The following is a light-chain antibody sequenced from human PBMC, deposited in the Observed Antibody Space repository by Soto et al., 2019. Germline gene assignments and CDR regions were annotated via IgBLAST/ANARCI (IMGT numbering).Light chain of an antibody. V-gene: IGLV2-23*01. CDR1: SSDVGSYNL. J-gene: IGLJ2*01. CDR3: CSYAGSSTLV. CDR2: EGS. Sequence: QSVLTQPASVSGPPGQSITISCTGTSSDVGSYNLVSWYQQHPGKAPKLMIYEGSKRPSGVSHRFSGSKSGNTASLTISGLQAEDEADYYCCSYAGSSTLVFGGGTKVTVL.